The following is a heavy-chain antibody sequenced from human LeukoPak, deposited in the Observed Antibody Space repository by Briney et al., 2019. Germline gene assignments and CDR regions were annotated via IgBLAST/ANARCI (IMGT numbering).Heavy chain of an antibody. Sequence: PETLSLTCAVYGGSFSGYYWSWIRQPPGKGLEWIGEINHSGSTNYNPSLKSRVTISVDTSTNQFSLKLSSVTAADTAVYYCARERARVGTQIEYYFDYWGQGTLVTVSS. D-gene: IGHD4-23*01. V-gene: IGHV4-34*01. CDR1: GGSFSGYY. CDR3: ARERARVGTQIEYYFDY. J-gene: IGHJ4*02. CDR2: INHSGST.